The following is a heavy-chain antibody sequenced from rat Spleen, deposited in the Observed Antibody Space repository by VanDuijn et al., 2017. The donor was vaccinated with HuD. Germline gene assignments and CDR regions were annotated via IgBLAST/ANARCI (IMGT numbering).Heavy chain of an antibody. Sequence: EVQLVESGGGLVQPGRSLKLSCAASGFTFSNYGMAWVRQTPTKGLEWVASISYGDSSGHSGTYYRDSVRGRFTISRDDAKSTLSLQMDSLRSEDTATYYCARRHYGYTDYFDYWGQGVMVTVSS. CDR3: ARRHYGYTDYFDY. CDR2: ISYGDSSGHSGT. V-gene: IGHV5-29*01. CDR1: GFTFSNYG. D-gene: IGHD1-9*01. J-gene: IGHJ2*01.